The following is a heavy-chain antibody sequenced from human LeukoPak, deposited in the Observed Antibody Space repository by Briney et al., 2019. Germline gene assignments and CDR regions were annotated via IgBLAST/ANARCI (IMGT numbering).Heavy chain of an antibody. CDR1: GFSFNSYW. Sequence: QTGGSLRLSCVASGFSFNSYWMHWVRQAPGKGLVWVSRISGDGSITSYADSVKGRFTISRDNAKSTLYLQMNSLRAEDTAVYYCAKDLRSAYGDYLSGMDVWGQGTTVTVSS. V-gene: IGHV3-74*01. D-gene: IGHD4-17*01. CDR3: AKDLRSAYGDYLSGMDV. CDR2: ISGDGSIT. J-gene: IGHJ6*02.